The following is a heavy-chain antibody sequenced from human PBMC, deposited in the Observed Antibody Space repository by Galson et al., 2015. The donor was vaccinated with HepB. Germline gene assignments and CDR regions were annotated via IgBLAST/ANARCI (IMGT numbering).Heavy chain of an antibody. CDR2: INAGNGNT. CDR1: GYTFTSYA. J-gene: IGHJ4*02. CDR3: ARSELLRYSRIFAYFDY. Sequence: SVKVSCKASGYTFTSYAMHWVRQAPGQRLEWMGWINAGNGNTKYSQKFQGRVTITRDTSASTAYMELSSLRSEDTAVYYCARSELLRYSRIFAYFDYWGQGTLVTVSS. V-gene: IGHV1-3*01. D-gene: IGHD1-26*01.